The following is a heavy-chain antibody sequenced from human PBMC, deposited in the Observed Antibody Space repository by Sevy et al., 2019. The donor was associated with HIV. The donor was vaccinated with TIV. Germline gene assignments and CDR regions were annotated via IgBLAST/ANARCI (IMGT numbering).Heavy chain of an antibody. V-gene: IGHV2-5*02. CDR1: EFSLSTIGVA. Sequence: SGPTLANPTQPLTLTCTFSEFSLSTIGVAVGWIRQPPGRALEWLALIYWDDHKVYSPSLKSRLTITKDTSKNQVVLTLTNVNPVDTATYYCAHRQPLYRGSRLGYFDYRGQGILVTVSS. CDR3: AHRQPLYRGSRLGYFDY. CDR2: IYWDDHK. D-gene: IGHD3-16*02. J-gene: IGHJ4*02.